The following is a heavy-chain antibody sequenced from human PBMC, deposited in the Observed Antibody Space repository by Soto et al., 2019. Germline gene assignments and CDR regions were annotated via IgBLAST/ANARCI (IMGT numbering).Heavy chain of an antibody. D-gene: IGHD6-13*01. Sequence: SETLSLTCTVSGGSISSGGYYWSWIRQHPGKGLEWIGYIYHSGSTYSNPSLKSRVTMSVDTSKNQFSLKLSSVTAADTAVYYCVRAERSSWFFDYWGQGTLVTVSS. CDR2: IYHSGST. CDR1: GGSISSGGYY. J-gene: IGHJ4*02. CDR3: VRAERSSWFFDY. V-gene: IGHV4-31*03.